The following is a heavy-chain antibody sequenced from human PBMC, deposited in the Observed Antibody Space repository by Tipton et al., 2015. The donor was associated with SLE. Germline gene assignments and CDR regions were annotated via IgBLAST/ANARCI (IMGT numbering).Heavy chain of an antibody. CDR2: IIDDGSGA. V-gene: IGHV3-74*01. CDR1: GFPFSIHW. Sequence: GSLRLSCAASGFPFSIHWMHWVRQAPEKGLVWVSRIIDDGSGANYADSVKGRFIISRDNARNTLYLQMHSLRAEDTALYYCATSGPSGGHRIDWWGQGTLVTVSS. D-gene: IGHD3-16*01. J-gene: IGHJ4*02. CDR3: ATSGPSGGHRIDW.